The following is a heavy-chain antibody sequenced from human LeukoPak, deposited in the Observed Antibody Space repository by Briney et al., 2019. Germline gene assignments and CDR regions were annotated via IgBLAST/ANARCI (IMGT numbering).Heavy chain of an antibody. CDR1: GFTFGIHS. V-gene: IGHV3-21*01. D-gene: IGHD1-1*01. CDR3: ARDKPTGTTSLDY. J-gene: IGHJ4*02. CDR2: ISSSSSYI. Sequence: GGSLRLSCAASGFTFGIHSMNWVRQAPGKGLEWVSSISSSSSYIYYADSVKGRFTISRDNAKNSLYLQMNSLRAEDTAVYYCARDKPTGTTSLDYWGQGTLVTVSS.